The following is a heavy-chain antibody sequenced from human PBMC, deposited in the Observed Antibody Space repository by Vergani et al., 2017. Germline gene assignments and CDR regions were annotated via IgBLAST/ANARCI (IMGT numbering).Heavy chain of an antibody. CDR1: GFTFSSYA. D-gene: IGHD3-10*01. J-gene: IGHJ3*02. CDR3: AGDFYMVRGVIMAHGAFDI. V-gene: IGHV3-30-3*01. Sequence: QVQLVESGGGVVQPGRSLRLSCAASGFTFSSYAMHWVRQAPGKGLEWVAVISYDGSNKYYADSVKGRFTISRDNSKNKLYLQMNSLRAEDTAVYYCAGDFYMVRGVIMAHGAFDIWGQGTMVTVSS. CDR2: ISYDGSNK.